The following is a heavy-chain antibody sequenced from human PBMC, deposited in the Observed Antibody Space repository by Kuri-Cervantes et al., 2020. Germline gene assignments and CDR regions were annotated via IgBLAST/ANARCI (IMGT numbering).Heavy chain of an antibody. D-gene: IGHD6-6*01. V-gene: IGHV1-8*02. J-gene: IGHJ4*02. Sequence: ASVKVSCKASGGTFSSYAISWVRQAPGQGLEWMGWMNPNSGNTGYAQKFQGRVTMTRNTPISTAYMELSSLRSDDTAAYYCAASIAARRGSDYWGQGTLVTVSS. CDR1: GGTFSSYA. CDR2: MNPNSGNT. CDR3: AASIAARRGSDY.